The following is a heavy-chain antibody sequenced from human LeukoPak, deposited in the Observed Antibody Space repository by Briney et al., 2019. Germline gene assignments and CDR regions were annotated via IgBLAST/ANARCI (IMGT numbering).Heavy chain of an antibody. CDR3: AKGYGSATFSELDY. CDR2: ISGSGNT. J-gene: IGHJ4*02. D-gene: IGHD3-10*01. V-gene: IGHV3-23*01. CDR1: GFTFSSYS. Sequence: PGESLRLSCAASGFTFSSYSMNWVRQAPGEGLEWVSGISGSGNTYYADSVKGRFTISRDNSKNTLYLQMNSLRAEDTAVYYCAKGYGSATFSELDYWGQGTLVTVSS.